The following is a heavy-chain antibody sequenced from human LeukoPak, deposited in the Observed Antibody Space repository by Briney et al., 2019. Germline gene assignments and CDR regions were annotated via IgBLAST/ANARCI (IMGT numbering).Heavy chain of an antibody. D-gene: IGHD2-2*01. Sequence: PSETLSLTCAVYGGSFSGYYWSWIRQPPGKGLEWIGEINHSGTTNYNPSLQSRVTISVDTSKNQFSLNLRSVTAADTAVYYCARMGYCTSTSCYVSGYYYYYMDVWGKGTTVTVSS. CDR2: INHSGTT. J-gene: IGHJ6*03. CDR3: ARMGYCTSTSCYVSGYYYYYMDV. V-gene: IGHV4-34*01. CDR1: GGSFSGYY.